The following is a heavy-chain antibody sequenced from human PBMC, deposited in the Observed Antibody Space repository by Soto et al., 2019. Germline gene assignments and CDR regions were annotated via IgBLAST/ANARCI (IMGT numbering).Heavy chain of an antibody. CDR1: GYIFVNYG. D-gene: IGHD3-16*01. Sequence: QVQLVQSGDEVKKPGASVKVSCKASGYIFVNYGIAWVRQAPGQGLEWMGWISPYTGNTHSATKIQGRLTMTTDTSTSTAYMDLGSLTSXDTAVYYCVMVDNYVTPTPQDVWGQGTTVTVSS. J-gene: IGHJ6*02. CDR3: VMVDNYVTPTPQDV. CDR2: ISPYTGNT. V-gene: IGHV1-18*01.